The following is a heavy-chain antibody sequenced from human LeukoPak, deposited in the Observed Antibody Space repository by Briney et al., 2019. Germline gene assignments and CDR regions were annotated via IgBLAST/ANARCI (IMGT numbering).Heavy chain of an antibody. CDR1: GGSIGSYY. D-gene: IGHD5-12*01. Sequence: SETLSLTCTVSGGSIGSYYWSWIRQPPGKGLEWIGYIYYSGSTNYNPSLKSRVTISLDTSKNQFSLKLSSVTAADTAVYYCARVWHSGYEIDYWGQGTLVTVSS. CDR2: IYYSGST. CDR3: ARVWHSGYEIDY. V-gene: IGHV4-59*01. J-gene: IGHJ4*02.